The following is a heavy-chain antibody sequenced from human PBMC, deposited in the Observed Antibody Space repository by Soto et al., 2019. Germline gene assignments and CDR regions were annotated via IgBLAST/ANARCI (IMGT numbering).Heavy chain of an antibody. CDR2: IDPSDSYT. D-gene: IGHD2-15*01. Sequence: GESLKISCKGSGYSFTSYWISWVRQMPGEGLEWMGRIDPSDSYTNYSPSFQGHVTISADKSISTAYLQWSSLKASDTAMYYCARRVVVAATQVYYYGMDVWGQGTTVTVSS. CDR3: ARRVVVAATQVYYYGMDV. J-gene: IGHJ6*02. CDR1: GYSFTSYW. V-gene: IGHV5-10-1*01.